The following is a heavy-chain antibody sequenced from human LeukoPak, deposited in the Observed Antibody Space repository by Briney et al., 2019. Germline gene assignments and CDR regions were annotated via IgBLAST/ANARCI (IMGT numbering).Heavy chain of an antibody. CDR2: ISTSNGNT. J-gene: IGHJ4*02. Sequence: GASVKVSCKASGHTFTNNGISWVRQAPGQGLEWMGWISTSNGNTNYADNFQGRLTLTTESSTSTAYMELKGLTSDDTAVYYCATDGGRYCAGDCYPGDYWRQGTLVTVSS. CDR1: GHTFTNNG. CDR3: ATDGGRYCAGDCYPGDY. D-gene: IGHD2-21*02. V-gene: IGHV1-18*01.